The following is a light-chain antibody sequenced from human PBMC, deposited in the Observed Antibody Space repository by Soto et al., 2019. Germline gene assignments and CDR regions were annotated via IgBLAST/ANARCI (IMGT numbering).Light chain of an antibody. CDR3: QQNDSSPSWT. CDR1: QSVSSK. J-gene: IGKJ1*01. V-gene: IGKV3-20*01. CDR2: DAS. Sequence: EIVMTQCPATLSVSPGEGATLSCRASQSVSSKLAWYQPKPGQPPRLLIYDASSRPHGIPDSFSGGGSGTNYTLTISRLEPEDFAAYDYQQNDSSPSWTFGQGTKVDI.